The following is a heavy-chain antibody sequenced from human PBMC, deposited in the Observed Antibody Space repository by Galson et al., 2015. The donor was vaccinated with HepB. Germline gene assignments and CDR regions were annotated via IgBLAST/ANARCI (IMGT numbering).Heavy chain of an antibody. D-gene: IGHD2-15*01. CDR3: ASGRLGYCSGGSCHDAFDI. J-gene: IGHJ3*02. CDR1: GYTFTSYY. Sequence: SVKVSCKASGYTFTSYYMHWVRQAPGQGLEWMGIINPSGGSTSYAQKFQGRVTMTRDTSTSTVYMELSSLRSEDTAVYYCASGRLGYCSGGSCHDAFDIWGQWTMVTVSS. V-gene: IGHV1-46*03. CDR2: INPSGGST.